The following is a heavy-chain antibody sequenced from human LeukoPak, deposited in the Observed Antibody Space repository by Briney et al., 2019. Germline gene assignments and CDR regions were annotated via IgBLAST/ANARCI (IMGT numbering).Heavy chain of an antibody. CDR1: GYTFTSYG. J-gene: IGHJ6*02. V-gene: IGHV1-18*01. D-gene: IGHD2-15*01. CDR3: ARGRRYCSGGSCGYGMDV. CDR2: ISAYNGNT. Sequence: ASVKVSCKASGYTFTSYGISWVRQAPGQGLEWMGWISAYNGNTNYAQKLQGRVTMTRNTSISTAYMELSSLRSEDTAVYYCARGRRYCSGGSCGYGMDVWGQGTTVTVSS.